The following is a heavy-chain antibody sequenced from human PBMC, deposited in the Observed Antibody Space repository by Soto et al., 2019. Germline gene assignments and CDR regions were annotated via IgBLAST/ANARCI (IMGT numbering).Heavy chain of an antibody. CDR3: ARDLMGYAMDV. Sequence: EVQLVESGGGLLQPGGSLRLSCAASGFTLGSARMDWVRQAPGKGLEWVSYIGGSGTPIYYADSVKGRFTISKDNAQNSVYLQMNSLRAEDTAVYYCARDLMGYAMDVWGQGTTVTVSS. J-gene: IGHJ6*02. CDR2: IGGSGTPI. V-gene: IGHV3-48*03. CDR1: GFTLGSAR. D-gene: IGHD2-8*01.